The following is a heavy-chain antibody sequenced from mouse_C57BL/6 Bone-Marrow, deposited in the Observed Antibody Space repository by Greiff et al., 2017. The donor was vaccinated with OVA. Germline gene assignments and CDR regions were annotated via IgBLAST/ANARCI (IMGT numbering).Heavy chain of an antibody. CDR1: GYSITSGYY. CDR2: ISYDGSN. J-gene: IGHJ4*01. Sequence: EVQRVESGPGLVKPSQSLSLTCSVTGYSITSGYYWNWIRQFPGNKLEWMGYISYDGSNNYNPSLKNRISITRDTSKNQFFLKLNSVTTEDTATYYCARGSNYYAMDYWGQGTSVTVSS. D-gene: IGHD5-1*01. V-gene: IGHV3-6*01. CDR3: ARGSNYYAMDY.